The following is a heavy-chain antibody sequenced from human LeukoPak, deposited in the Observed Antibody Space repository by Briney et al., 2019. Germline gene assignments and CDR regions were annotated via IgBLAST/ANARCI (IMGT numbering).Heavy chain of an antibody. V-gene: IGHV3-23*01. CDR2: ISGSGGST. CDR1: GFTFSSYA. J-gene: IGHJ4*02. D-gene: IGHD6-6*01. Sequence: GGSLKLSCAASGFTFSSYAMSCVRQAPGKGLEWVSAISGSGGSTYYADSVKGRFTISRDNSKNTLYLQMNSLRAEDTAVYYCANIAARSFDYWGQGTLVTVSS. CDR3: ANIAARSFDY.